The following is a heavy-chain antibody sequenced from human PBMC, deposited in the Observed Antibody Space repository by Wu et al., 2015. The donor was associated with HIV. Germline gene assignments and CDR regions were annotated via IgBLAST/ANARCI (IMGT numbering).Heavy chain of an antibody. V-gene: IGHV1-2*02. J-gene: IGHJ4*02. D-gene: IGHD4-11*01. Sequence: QVQLVQSGAEVKKPGSSVKISCKASGDSFSTAAISWVRQAPGHGLQWMAWINPSGGATIYAEAFEGRVIVTADTSMKTVYMELESLTSGDTAMYFCARDATPITTEFDYWGQGTLITVSS. CDR2: INPSGGAT. CDR3: ARDATPITTEFDY. CDR1: GDSFSTAA.